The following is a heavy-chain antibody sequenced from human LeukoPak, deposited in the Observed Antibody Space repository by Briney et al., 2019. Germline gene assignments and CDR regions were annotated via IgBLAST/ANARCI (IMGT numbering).Heavy chain of an antibody. D-gene: IGHD3-3*01. J-gene: IGHJ4*02. CDR3: ARQTYYDFWSGYYRGYFDY. CDR1: GYTFTSYY. CDR2: INPSGGST. V-gene: IGHV1-46*01. Sequence: ASVKVSCKASGYTFTSYYMHWVRQAPGQGLGWMGIINPSGGSTSYAQKCQGRVTMTRDTSTSTVYMELSSLRSEDTAVYYCARQTYYDFWSGYYRGYFDYWGQGTLVTVSS.